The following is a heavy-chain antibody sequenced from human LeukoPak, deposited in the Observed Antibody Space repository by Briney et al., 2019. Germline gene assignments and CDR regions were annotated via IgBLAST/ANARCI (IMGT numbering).Heavy chain of an antibody. CDR1: GGSISSYY. CDR2: IQYSGST. J-gene: IGHJ4*02. V-gene: IGHV4-59*01. Sequence: KPSETLSLTCTVSGGSISSYYWSWIRQPPGKGLEWIGYIQYSGSTNYNPSLKSRVTISVDTSKKQFSLNPSSVIAADAARYYCARTVRGDYVDYWGQGALVTVSS. D-gene: IGHD4-17*01. CDR3: ARTVRGDYVDY.